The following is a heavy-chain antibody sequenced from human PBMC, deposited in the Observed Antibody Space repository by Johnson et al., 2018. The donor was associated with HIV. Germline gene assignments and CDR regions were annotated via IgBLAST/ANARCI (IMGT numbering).Heavy chain of an antibody. V-gene: IGHV3-30*02. CDR2: IRYDGSNK. J-gene: IGHJ3*02. D-gene: IGHD5-18*01. CDR1: GFTFSSYG. CDR3: AKARGTAPRGSSVFDI. Sequence: VQLVESGGGVVQPGGSLRLSCAASGFTFSSYGMHWVRQAPGKGLEWVAFIRYDGSNKYYADSVKGRFTISRDNSKNTLYLQMNSLRAEDTAVYYCAKARGTAPRGSSVFDIWGQGTMVTVS.